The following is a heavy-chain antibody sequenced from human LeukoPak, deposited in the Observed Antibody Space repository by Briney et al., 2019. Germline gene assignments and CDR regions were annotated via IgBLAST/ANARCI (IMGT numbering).Heavy chain of an antibody. CDR1: GGTFISYA. CDR3: ARDRNPSDIVVVPAAIDAGWFDP. J-gene: IGHJ5*02. V-gene: IGHV1-69*13. CDR2: IIPIFGTA. Sequence: GASVKVSCKASGGTFISYAISWVRQARGKGLEWMGGIIPIFGTANYAQKFQGRVTITADESTSTAYMELSSLRSEDTAVYYCARDRNPSDIVVVPAAIDAGWFDPWGQGILVTVSS. D-gene: IGHD2-2*02.